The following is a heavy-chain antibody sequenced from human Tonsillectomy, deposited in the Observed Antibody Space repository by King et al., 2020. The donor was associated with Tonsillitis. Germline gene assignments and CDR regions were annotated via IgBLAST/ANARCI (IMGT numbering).Heavy chain of an antibody. J-gene: IGHJ4*02. CDR2: IYSGGST. Sequence: VQLVESGGGLVQPGGSLRLSCAASGFTVSSNYMSWVRQAPGKGLEWVSIIYSGGSTDYADSVKGRFTISRDNSKNTRYLQMNRLRAEDTAVYYCARAGKYYYDSSGYPFDYWGQGTLVTVSS. CDR3: ARAGKYYYDSSGYPFDY. CDR1: GFTVSSNY. D-gene: IGHD3-22*01. V-gene: IGHV3-66*01.